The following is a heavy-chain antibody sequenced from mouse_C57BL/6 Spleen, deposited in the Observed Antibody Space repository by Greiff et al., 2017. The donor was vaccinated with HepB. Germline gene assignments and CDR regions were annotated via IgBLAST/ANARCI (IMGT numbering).Heavy chain of an antibody. CDR1: GYSITSGYY. CDR2: ISYDGSN. Sequence: EVKVEESGPGLVKPSQSLSLTCSVTGYSITSGYYWNWIRQFPGNKLEWMGYISYDGSNNYNPSLKNRISITRDTSKNQFFLKLNSVTTEDTATYYCAREEGNYPFAYWGQGTLVTVSA. V-gene: IGHV3-6*01. CDR3: AREEGNYPFAY. J-gene: IGHJ3*01. D-gene: IGHD2-1*01.